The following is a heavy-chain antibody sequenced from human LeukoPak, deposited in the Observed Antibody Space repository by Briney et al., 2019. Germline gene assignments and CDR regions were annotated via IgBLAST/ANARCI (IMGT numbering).Heavy chain of an antibody. CDR3: ARSGYSSSWYLGY. Sequence: PGGSLRLSCAASGFTFSSYAMHWVRQAPGKGLEYVSAISSNGGSTYYAKSVKGRFTISRDNSKNTLYLQMGSLRAEDMAVYYRARSGYSSSWYLGYWGQGTLVTVSS. J-gene: IGHJ4*02. CDR1: GFTFSSYA. D-gene: IGHD6-13*01. CDR2: ISSNGGST. V-gene: IGHV3-64*01.